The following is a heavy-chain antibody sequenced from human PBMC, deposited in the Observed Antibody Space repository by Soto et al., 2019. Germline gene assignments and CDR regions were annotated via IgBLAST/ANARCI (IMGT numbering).Heavy chain of an antibody. CDR3: ARGYCSSTTCYRYAFDI. CDR2: IYNSGST. J-gene: IGHJ3*02. V-gene: IGHV4-59*01. Sequence: PSETLSLTCTVSGGSLSSYYWSWIRPPPGKGLEWIGYIYNSGSTNYNSSLKSRVTISVDTSKNQFSLKLSSVTAADTAVYYCARGYCSSTTCYRYAFDIWGQGTVVTVSS. CDR1: GGSLSSYY. D-gene: IGHD2-2*01.